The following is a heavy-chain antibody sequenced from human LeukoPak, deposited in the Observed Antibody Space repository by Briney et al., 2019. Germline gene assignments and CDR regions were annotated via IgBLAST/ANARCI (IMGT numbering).Heavy chain of an antibody. D-gene: IGHD6-19*01. V-gene: IGHV3-23*01. CDR2: IGGGGPTT. CDR3: ARGFLGGTDQYFDS. CDR1: GFTFSTYA. Sequence: GGSLRLSCAASGFTFSTYAMNWVRQASAKGLEWVSTIGGGGPTTDYADSVKDRFTISRDNSKNTLYLQMNSLRAEDTAVYFCARGFLGGTDQYFDSWGQGTLVTVSS. J-gene: IGHJ4*02.